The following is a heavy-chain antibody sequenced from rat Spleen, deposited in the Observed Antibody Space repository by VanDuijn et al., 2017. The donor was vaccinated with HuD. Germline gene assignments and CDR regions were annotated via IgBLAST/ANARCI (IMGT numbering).Heavy chain of an antibody. Sequence: EVQLVESGGGLVQPGRSLKLSCAASGFPFSDHYMAWVRQAPTKGLEWVASISYDGDNTYYRDSLKGRFTISRDNAKSTLYLQMNSLRSEDTATYYCARHVPEYYGYNDGYFDYWGQGVMVTVSS. J-gene: IGHJ2*01. CDR2: ISYDGDNT. V-gene: IGHV5-22*01. CDR1: GFPFSDHY. D-gene: IGHD1-9*01. CDR3: ARHVPEYYGYNDGYFDY.